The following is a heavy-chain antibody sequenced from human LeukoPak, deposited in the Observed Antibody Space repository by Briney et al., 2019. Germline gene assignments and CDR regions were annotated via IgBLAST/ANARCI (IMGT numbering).Heavy chain of an antibody. Sequence: GGSLRLSCAASGFTFSSYGMHWVRQAPGKGLEWVAVIWYDGSNKYYADSVKGRFTISRDNSKNTLYLQMNSLRAEDTAVYYCARDVPYDSSGFGDYWGQGTLVTVSS. CDR1: GFTFSSYG. D-gene: IGHD3-22*01. CDR3: ARDVPYDSSGFGDY. V-gene: IGHV3-33*01. CDR2: IWYDGSNK. J-gene: IGHJ4*02.